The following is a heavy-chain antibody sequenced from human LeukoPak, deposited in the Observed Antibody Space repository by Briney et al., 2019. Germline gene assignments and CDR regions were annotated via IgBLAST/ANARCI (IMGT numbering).Heavy chain of an antibody. V-gene: IGHV3-7*01. CDR2: IKEDGSDK. J-gene: IGHJ3*02. CDR3: ARGTYTSGWYPDTFDM. D-gene: IGHD6-19*01. Sequence: GGPLRLSCAASGFTFSSYSMNWVRQAPGKGLEWVANIKEDGSDKYYVDSMKGRFTISRDNAENSVYLQMNSLRVEDTAVYYCARGTYTSGWYPDTFDMWGQGTMVVVS. CDR1: GFTFSSYS.